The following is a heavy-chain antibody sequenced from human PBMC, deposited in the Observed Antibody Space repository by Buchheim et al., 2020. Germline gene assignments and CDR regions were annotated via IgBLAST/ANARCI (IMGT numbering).Heavy chain of an antibody. V-gene: IGHV3-66*01. Sequence: EVQLVESGGGLVQPGGSLRLSCAASGFTVSSNYMSWVRQAPGKGLEWVSGIYSGGSTYYADSVKGRFTISSDNSKTTLYLQMNSLRAEDTAVYYCARDKPGYYDRATYWYFDLWGRGTL. D-gene: IGHD3-22*01. CDR2: IYSGGST. CDR3: ARDKPGYYDRATYWYFDL. J-gene: IGHJ2*01. CDR1: GFTVSSNY.